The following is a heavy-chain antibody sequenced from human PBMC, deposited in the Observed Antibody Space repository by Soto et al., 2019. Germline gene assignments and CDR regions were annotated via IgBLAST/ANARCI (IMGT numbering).Heavy chain of an antibody. V-gene: IGHV3-74*01. Sequence: GSLRLSCAASGFTFSSYWMHWVRQAPGKGLVWVSRINSDGSSTSYADSVKGRFTISRDNAKNTLYLQMNSLRAEDTAVYYCARDLGPIFPPLYYYYYGMDVWGQGTTVTVSS. CDR2: INSDGSST. J-gene: IGHJ6*02. CDR3: ARDLGPIFPPLYYYYYGMDV. D-gene: IGHD3-9*01. CDR1: GFTFSSYW.